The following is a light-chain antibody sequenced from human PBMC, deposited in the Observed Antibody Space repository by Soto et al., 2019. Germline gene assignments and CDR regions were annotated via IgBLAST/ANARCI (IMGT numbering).Light chain of an antibody. J-gene: IGKJ5*01. CDR1: QSVSSSY. Sequence: EIVLTQSPGTLSLSPGERATLSCRASQSVSSSYLAWYQQKPGQAPRLLIYGASSRATGIPDRFSGSVSGTDFTLTLSRLEPEDFAVYYCQQYGSSHRVTFGQGTRLEIK. CDR3: QQYGSSHRVT. CDR2: GAS. V-gene: IGKV3-20*01.